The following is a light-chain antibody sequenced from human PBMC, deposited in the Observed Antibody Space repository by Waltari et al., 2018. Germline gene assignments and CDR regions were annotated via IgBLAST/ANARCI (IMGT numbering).Light chain of an antibody. V-gene: IGLV2-14*03. CDR3: FSYRRSSTWV. CDR2: DVT. Sequence: QSALTQPASVSGSPGQSITISCPGTSSDVGGYDSVSWYQQHPGKAPKLLIYDVTKRPSGVSNRFSGSKSANTASLTISGLQAEDEADYYCFSYRRSSTWVFGEGTKLTVL. J-gene: IGLJ3*02. CDR1: SSDVGGYDS.